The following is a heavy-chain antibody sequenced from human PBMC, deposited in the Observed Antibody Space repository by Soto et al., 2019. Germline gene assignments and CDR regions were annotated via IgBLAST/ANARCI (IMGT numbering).Heavy chain of an antibody. D-gene: IGHD3-3*01. Sequence: SETLSLTCTVSGGSIRSGGYYWSWIRQPPGKGLEWIGYSYYSGTTYYSPSLKSRVTISVDTSKNQFSLKLSSVTAADTAVYYCARDQSGYSVFDPWGQGTLATVSS. J-gene: IGHJ5*02. V-gene: IGHV4-30-4*01. CDR2: SYYSGTT. CDR1: GGSIRSGGYY. CDR3: ARDQSGYSVFDP.